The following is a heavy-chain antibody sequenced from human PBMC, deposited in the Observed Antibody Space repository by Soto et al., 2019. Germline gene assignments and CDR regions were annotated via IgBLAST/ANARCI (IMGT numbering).Heavy chain of an antibody. CDR2: ISGSGGST. Sequence: GGSLRLSCAASGFTFSSYAMSWVRQAPGKGLEWVSAISGSGGSTYYADPVKGRFTISRDNSKNTLYLQMNSLRAEDTAVYYCAKDLGVQLPNYQFDYWGQGTLVTVSS. CDR3: AKDLGVQLPNYQFDY. V-gene: IGHV3-23*01. D-gene: IGHD2-2*01. J-gene: IGHJ4*02. CDR1: GFTFSSYA.